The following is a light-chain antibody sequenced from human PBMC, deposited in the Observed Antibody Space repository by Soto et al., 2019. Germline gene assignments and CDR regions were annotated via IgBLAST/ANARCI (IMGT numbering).Light chain of an antibody. CDR1: SSDVGDYNS. Sequence: QSVLTQPASVSGSPGQSITISRTGTSSDVGDYNSVSWYRQDPGKAPKLMIYDVTNRPSGVSNRFSGSKSGNTASLTISGLQAEDEADYYCSSFTSDITYVFGTGTKVTVL. CDR2: DVT. V-gene: IGLV2-14*01. CDR3: SSFTSDITYV. J-gene: IGLJ1*01.